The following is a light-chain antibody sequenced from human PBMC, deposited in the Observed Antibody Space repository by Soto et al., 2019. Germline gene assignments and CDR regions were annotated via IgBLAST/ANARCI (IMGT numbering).Light chain of an antibody. J-gene: IGKJ4*01. CDR3: NKNDAWPVP. Sequence: EIVLTQSPATLSLSPGERATLSCRASQSIRSISLAWYQQTPGQPPRLLFSGASTRATVIPDRLSGSGSGTAFTLPISSWKSEDLAFYSCNKNDAWPVPFGKGTKLETK. CDR1: QSIRSI. CDR2: GAS. V-gene: IGKV3D-15*01.